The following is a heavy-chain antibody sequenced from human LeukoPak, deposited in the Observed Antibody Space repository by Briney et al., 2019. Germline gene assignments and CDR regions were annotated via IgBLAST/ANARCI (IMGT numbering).Heavy chain of an antibody. CDR1: GGSISSSSYY. D-gene: IGHD6-13*01. Sequence: SETLSLTCTVSGGSISSSSYYWGWIRQPPGKGLEWIGNIYHSGSSYHNPSLKSRVTISVDTSKNQFSLNLSSVTAADTAVYYCARWDSSSWTFDYWGRGTLVTVSS. V-gene: IGHV4-39*07. CDR3: ARWDSSSWTFDY. CDR2: IYHSGSS. J-gene: IGHJ4*02.